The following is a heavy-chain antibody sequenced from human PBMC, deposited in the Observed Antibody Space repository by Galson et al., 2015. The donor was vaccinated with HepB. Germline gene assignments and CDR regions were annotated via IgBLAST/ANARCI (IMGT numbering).Heavy chain of an antibody. J-gene: IGHJ4*02. D-gene: IGHD3-9*01. V-gene: IGHV5-51*01. CDR1: GSSFATYW. CDR2: IYPGDSDT. CDR3: ARSLFSAILTGHPCDYDY. Sequence: QSGAEVTKPGGSLKISCRGSGSSFATYWIGWVRQMPGKGLEWMGIIYPGDSDTRYSPSFQGQVTISVDKSITTAYLQWSSLKASDTAMYYCARSLFSAILTGHPCDYDYRGQGSLVTGPS.